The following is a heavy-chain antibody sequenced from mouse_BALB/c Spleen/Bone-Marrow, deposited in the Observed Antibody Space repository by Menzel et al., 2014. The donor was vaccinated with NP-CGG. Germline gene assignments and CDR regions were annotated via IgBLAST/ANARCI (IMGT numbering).Heavy chain of an antibody. Sequence: EVKLVESGGGLVKPGGSLKLSCAASGFTFSSYAMSWVRQTPEKRLEWVATISSGGSYTYYADSGKGRLTISRDNAKNTLYLQMSSLRSEDTAMYYCARSLYDYDAMDHWGQGTSVTVSS. D-gene: IGHD1-1*01. V-gene: IGHV5-9-1*01. CDR3: ARSLYDYDAMDH. J-gene: IGHJ4*01. CDR2: ISSGGSYT. CDR1: GFTFSSYA.